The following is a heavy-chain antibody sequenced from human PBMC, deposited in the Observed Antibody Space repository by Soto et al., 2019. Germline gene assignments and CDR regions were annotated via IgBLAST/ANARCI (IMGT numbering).Heavy chain of an antibody. CDR1: GYTFTSYG. CDR3: AREGAVPYDFYRIDA. CDR2: ISGYNGKT. D-gene: IGHD2-2*01. J-gene: IGHJ6*02. Sequence: QVQLVQSGGEVRKPGASVTVSCKASGYTFTSYGISWVRQAPGQGLEWMGWISGYNGKTNYAQKVQERVIMTSDTSTSTVYLELRSLRFDDMAVYYCAREGAVPYDFYRIDAGGPVTTVTVSS. V-gene: IGHV1-18*03.